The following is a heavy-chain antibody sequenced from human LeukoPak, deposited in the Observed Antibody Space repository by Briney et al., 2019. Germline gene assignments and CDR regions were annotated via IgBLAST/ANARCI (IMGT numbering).Heavy chain of an antibody. Sequence: SVKVSCKASGFTFTSSAVRWVRQARGQRLEWIGWIVVGSGNTNYAQKFQERVTITRDMSTSTAYMELSSLRSEDTAVYYCAADFRTMERLRQTLWGQGTLVTVSS. CDR1: GFTFTSSA. V-gene: IGHV1-58*01. CDR3: AADFRTMERLRQTL. J-gene: IGHJ4*02. CDR2: IVVGSGNT. D-gene: IGHD4-17*01.